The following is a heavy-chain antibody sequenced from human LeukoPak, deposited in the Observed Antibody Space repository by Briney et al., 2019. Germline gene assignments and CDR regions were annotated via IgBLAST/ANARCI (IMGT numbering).Heavy chain of an antibody. CDR1: GYTLTELS. CDR2: FDPEDGET. J-gene: IGHJ3*02. CDR3: ATAGFDIVATTAAFDI. D-gene: IGHD2-15*01. Sequence: GASVKVSCKVSGYTLTELSMHWVRQAPGKGLEWMGGFDPEDGETIYAQKFQGRVTMTEDTSTDTAYMELNSLRSEDTAVYYCATAGFDIVATTAAFDIWGQGTMVTVSS. V-gene: IGHV1-24*01.